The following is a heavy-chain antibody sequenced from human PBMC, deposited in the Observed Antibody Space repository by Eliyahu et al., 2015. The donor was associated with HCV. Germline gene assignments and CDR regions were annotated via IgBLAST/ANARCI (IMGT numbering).Heavy chain of an antibody. CDR1: GGSFSTYA. CDR3: ARQADSSGFYYVY. Sequence: QVQLVQSGAEVKKPGSSVKVSCKASGGSFSTYAISWVRQAPGQGLEWMGGIIPLFGTANYAEKFQGRVTITADESTSTAYMELSSLRSDDTAVYYCARQADSSGFYYVYWGQGTLVTVSS. D-gene: IGHD3-22*01. V-gene: IGHV1-69*01. CDR2: IIPLFGTA. J-gene: IGHJ4*02.